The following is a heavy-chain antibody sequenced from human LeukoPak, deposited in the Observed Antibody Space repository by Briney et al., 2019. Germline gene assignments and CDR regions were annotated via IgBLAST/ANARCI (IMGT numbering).Heavy chain of an antibody. V-gene: IGHV4-4*09. CDR3: ARRTRGTYGADYYYSYYMDV. D-gene: IGHD4-17*01. J-gene: IGHJ6*03. CDR2: ISTSGST. CDR1: GGSISSYY. Sequence: SETLSLTCSVSGGSISSYYWSWIRQPPGKGLEWIGYISTSGSTNYSPSLESRITISVDRSKNQLSLKLRSVTAADTAVYYCARRTRGTYGADYYYSYYMDVWGKGTPVTVSS.